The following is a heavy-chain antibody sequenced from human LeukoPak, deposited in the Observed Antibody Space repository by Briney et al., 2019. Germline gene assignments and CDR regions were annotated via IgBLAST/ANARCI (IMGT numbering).Heavy chain of an antibody. CDR3: ARDPFTMVRGVMLDY. D-gene: IGHD3-10*01. J-gene: IGHJ4*02. V-gene: IGHV3-33*01. Sequence: GRSLRLSCAASGFTFSSYGTHWVRQAPGKGLEWVAVIWYDGSNKYYADSVKGRFTISRDNSKNTLYLQMNSLRAEDTAVYYCARDPFTMVRGVMLDYWGQGTLVTVSS. CDR2: IWYDGSNK. CDR1: GFTFSSYG.